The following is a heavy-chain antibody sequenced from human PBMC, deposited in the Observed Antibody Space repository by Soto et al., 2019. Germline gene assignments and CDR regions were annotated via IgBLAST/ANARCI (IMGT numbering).Heavy chain of an antibody. CDR2: IYYSGST. CDR3: ARAMGGYYFDY. J-gene: IGHJ4*02. CDR1: GGSISSYY. Sequence: SETLSLTCTVSGGSISSYYWSWIRQPPGKGLEWIGYIYYSGSTNYNPSLKSRVTISVDTSKNQFSLKLSSVTAADTAVYYCARAMGGYYFDYWGQGTLVTV. D-gene: IGHD3-10*01. V-gene: IGHV4-59*01.